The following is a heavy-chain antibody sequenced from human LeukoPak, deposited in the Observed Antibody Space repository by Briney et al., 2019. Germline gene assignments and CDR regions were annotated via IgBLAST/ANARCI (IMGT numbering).Heavy chain of an antibody. CDR2: IRYDGSNK. Sequence: GGSLRLSCAASGFTFSSYGMHWVRQAPGKGLEWVAFIRYDGSNKYYADSVKGRFTISRDNSKNTLYLQMNSLRAEGTAVYYCAKVPDRYDAFDIWGQGTMVTVSS. CDR3: AKVPDRYDAFDI. J-gene: IGHJ3*02. D-gene: IGHD3-16*02. V-gene: IGHV3-30*02. CDR1: GFTFSSYG.